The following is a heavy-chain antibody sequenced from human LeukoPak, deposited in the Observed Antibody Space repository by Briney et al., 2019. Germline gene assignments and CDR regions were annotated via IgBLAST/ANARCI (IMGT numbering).Heavy chain of an antibody. CDR3: ARDVGGSLDY. V-gene: IGHV3-7*01. Sequence: PGGSLRLSFAAPGFPLSTYWMAWVRRAPGKGLEWVANIKGDESARHQADSVKGRFTISRDNAQNAVYLQMSSLRGEDTAVYYCARDVGGSLDYWGQGTLVTVSS. J-gene: IGHJ4*02. CDR1: GFPLSTYW. CDR2: IKGDESAR. D-gene: IGHD1-26*01.